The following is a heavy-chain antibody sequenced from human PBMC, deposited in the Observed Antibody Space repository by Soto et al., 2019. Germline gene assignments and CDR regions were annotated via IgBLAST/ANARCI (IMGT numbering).Heavy chain of an antibody. J-gene: IGHJ6*02. CDR3: AKGRGEMNWANYYGLDV. CDR1: GFTFPRVG. D-gene: IGHD7-27*01. CDR2: ITYAGSQI. V-gene: IGHV3-30*18. Sequence: QVQLVESGGGVVQPGRSLRLSCAASGFTFPRVGMHWVRQATGKGLEWCALITYAGSQIYYADAVKGRFTISRDNGDNTLSLQMDNLRTEDTATYFCAKGRGEMNWANYYGLDVWGQGTTVTVSS.